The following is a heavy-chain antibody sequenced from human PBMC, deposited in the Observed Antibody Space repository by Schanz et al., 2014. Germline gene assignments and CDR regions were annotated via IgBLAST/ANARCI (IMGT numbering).Heavy chain of an antibody. CDR2: IKSKTDGETT. V-gene: IGHV3-15*01. D-gene: IGHD6-13*01. J-gene: IGHJ5*02. CDR1: TSIFNHAW. Sequence: EVHLVESGGGLVQPGGSLRLSCAASTSIFNHAWMSWVRQAPGKGLEWLGRIKSKTDGETTDYAAPVKGRFSISRDDSQSTLYLQMNSLKIEDTAVYYCATASSPVREAGAGSSFHLWGQGTLVTVSP. CDR3: ATASSPVREAGAGSSFHL.